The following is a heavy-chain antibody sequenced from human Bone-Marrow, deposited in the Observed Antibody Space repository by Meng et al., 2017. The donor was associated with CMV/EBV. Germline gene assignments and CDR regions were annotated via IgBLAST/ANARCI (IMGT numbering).Heavy chain of an antibody. CDR1: GGTVSSYT. Sequence: GAEGKKAGSSVKVSCKASGGTVSSYTLSWVRQAPGQGLEWMGRIIPILGIANYAQKFQGRVTITADKSTSTAYMELSSLRSEDTAVYYCAREDSSGYSYYFDYWGQGTLVTVSS. CDR3: AREDSSGYSYYFDY. D-gene: IGHD3-22*01. CDR2: IIPILGIA. V-gene: IGHV1-69*04. J-gene: IGHJ4*02.